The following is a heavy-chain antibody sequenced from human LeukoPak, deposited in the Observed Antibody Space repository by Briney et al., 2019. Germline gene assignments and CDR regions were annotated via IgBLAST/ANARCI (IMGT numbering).Heavy chain of an antibody. CDR1: GYSFINYW. J-gene: IGHJ4*02. D-gene: IGHD3-16*02. V-gene: IGHV5-51*01. Sequence: KDGESLKISCKVSGYSFINYWIGWVRQMPGRGLEWMGIIYPGDSDTRYSPSFQGQVSISADRSISTVYLQWSSLQASDTAIYYCARHGDRSFSPWYFDNWGQGTLVTVSS. CDR3: ARHGDRSFSPWYFDN. CDR2: IYPGDSDT.